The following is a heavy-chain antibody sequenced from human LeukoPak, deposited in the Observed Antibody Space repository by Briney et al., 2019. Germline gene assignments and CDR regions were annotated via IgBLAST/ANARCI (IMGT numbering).Heavy chain of an antibody. CDR2: INHSGST. CDR3: ARHLWIAAAFNY. Sequence: GSLRLSCAASGFTFSSYAMSWIRQPPGKGLEWIGEINHSGSTNYNPSLKSRVTISVDTSKNQFSLKLSSVTAADTAVYYCARHLWIAAAFNYWGQGTLVTVSS. D-gene: IGHD6-13*01. V-gene: IGHV4-34*01. J-gene: IGHJ4*02. CDR1: GFTFSSYA.